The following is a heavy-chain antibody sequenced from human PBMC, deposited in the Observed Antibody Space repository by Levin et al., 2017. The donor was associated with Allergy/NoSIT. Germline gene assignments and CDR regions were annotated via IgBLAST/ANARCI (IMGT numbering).Heavy chain of an antibody. Sequence: KISCKASGGTFSSYAISWVRQAPGQGLEWMGGIIPIFGTANYAQKFQGRVTITADESTSTAYMELSSLRSEDTAVYYCARAPIEYYGSGSYFSFSFDYWGQGTLVTVSS. CDR2: IIPIFGTA. CDR3: ARAPIEYYGSGSYFSFSFDY. V-gene: IGHV1-69*01. D-gene: IGHD3-10*01. J-gene: IGHJ4*02. CDR1: GGTFSSYA.